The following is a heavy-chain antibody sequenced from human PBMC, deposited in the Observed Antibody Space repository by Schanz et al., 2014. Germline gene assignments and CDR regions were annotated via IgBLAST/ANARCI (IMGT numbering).Heavy chain of an antibody. CDR2: MNPKTGNT. CDR1: GYTFTSYG. V-gene: IGHV1-8*02. D-gene: IGHD3-3*01. Sequence: QDQLLQSGAAVKKPGSSVKVSCKASGYTFTSYGISWVRQAPGQGLEWMGWMNPKTGNTDHAQKFQGRVSMTWDTSTSTAYLDLSRLRSEDTGVYYCARALKGKVAIFGVIAAQNYYYMDVWGKGTTVTVSS. CDR3: ARALKGKVAIFGVIAAQNYYYMDV. J-gene: IGHJ6*03.